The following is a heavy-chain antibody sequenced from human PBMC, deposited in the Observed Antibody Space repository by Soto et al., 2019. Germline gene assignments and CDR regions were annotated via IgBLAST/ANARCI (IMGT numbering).Heavy chain of an antibody. CDR2: IKQDGSQK. D-gene: IGHD6-6*01. Sequence: EVQLVESGGGLVQPGGSLRLSCVASGFTFSSYWMSWVRQPPGKGREWVANIKQDGSQKYYVDSVKGRFTISRDNAMNSLYLQMNSLRAEDTAMYYCARGYSSSPNWFDPWGQGTLVTVSS. J-gene: IGHJ5*02. V-gene: IGHV3-7*03. CDR1: GFTFSSYW. CDR3: ARGYSSSPNWFDP.